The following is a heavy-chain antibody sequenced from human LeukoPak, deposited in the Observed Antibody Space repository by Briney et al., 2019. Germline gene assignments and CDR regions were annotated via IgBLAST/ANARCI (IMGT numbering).Heavy chain of an antibody. D-gene: IGHD3-3*01. CDR3: ARGVTILAHFDY. CDR2: IYHSGST. CDR1: GYSIRSGYY. V-gene: IGHV4-38-2*02. Sequence: SETLSLTCTVSGYSIRSGYYWGWIRQPPGKGLEWIGSIYHSGSTYYNPSLKSRVTISVDTSKNQFSLKLTSVTAADTAVYYCARGVTILAHFDYWGQGTLVTVSS. J-gene: IGHJ4*02.